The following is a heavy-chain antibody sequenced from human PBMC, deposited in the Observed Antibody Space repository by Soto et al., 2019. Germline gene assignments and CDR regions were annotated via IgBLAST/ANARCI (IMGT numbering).Heavy chain of an antibody. CDR2: IIPIFGKA. CDR3: ARGVSNYDFWSGYSYYYYYGMDV. D-gene: IGHD3-3*01. V-gene: IGHV1-69*01. J-gene: IGHJ6*02. CDR1: GGTFSSYA. Sequence: QVQLVQSGAEVKKPGSSVKVSCKASGGTFSSYAISWVRQAPGQGLAWMGGIIPIFGKANYAQKFQGRVTITADDSTSTAYMELSSLRSEDTAVYYCARGVSNYDFWSGYSYYYYYGMDVWGQGTTVTVSS.